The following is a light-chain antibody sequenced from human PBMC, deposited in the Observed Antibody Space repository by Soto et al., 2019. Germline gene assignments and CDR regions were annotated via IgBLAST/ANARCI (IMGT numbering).Light chain of an antibody. Sequence: SALTQPRSVSGSPGQSVTISCTGTSNDVGGYNYVSWYQQHPGKAPKLMIFDVSKRPSGVPDRFSGSKSANTASLTISGLQAEDEADYYCCSYAGSYTYVFGTGTKVTVL. CDR3: CSYAGSYTYV. V-gene: IGLV2-11*01. CDR1: SNDVGGYNY. J-gene: IGLJ1*01. CDR2: DVS.